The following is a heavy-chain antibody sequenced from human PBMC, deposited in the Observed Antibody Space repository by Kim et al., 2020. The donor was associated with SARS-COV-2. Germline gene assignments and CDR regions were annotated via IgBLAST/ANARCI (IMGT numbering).Heavy chain of an antibody. CDR1: GGSISSYY. D-gene: IGHD3-3*01. J-gene: IGHJ3*02. V-gene: IGHV4-59*08. CDR2: IYYSGST. CDR3: ARHPISTIFGVVTHPGAFDI. Sequence: SETLSLTCTVSGGSISSYYWSWIRQPPGKGLEWIGYIYYSGSTNYNPSLKSRVTISVDTSKNQFSLKLSSVTAADTAVYYCARHPISTIFGVVTHPGAFDIWGQGTMVTVSS.